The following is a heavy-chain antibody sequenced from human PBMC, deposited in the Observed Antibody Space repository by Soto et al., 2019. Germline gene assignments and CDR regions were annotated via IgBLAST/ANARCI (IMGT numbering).Heavy chain of an antibody. D-gene: IGHD2-21*02. CDR2: ISYDGTTK. CDR1: GFTFSSFA. CDR3: GGDACGDCFDWYFDL. J-gene: IGHJ2*01. V-gene: IGHV3-30*04. Sequence: QVQLVESGGGVVQPGRSLRLSCEVSGFTFSSFAVHWVRQAPGKGLEWVALISYDGTTKYYADSVKGRFTISRDNSMDTRYLQMNGLRPEDTALYCCGGDACGDCFDWYFDLWGQGTLVTVSS.